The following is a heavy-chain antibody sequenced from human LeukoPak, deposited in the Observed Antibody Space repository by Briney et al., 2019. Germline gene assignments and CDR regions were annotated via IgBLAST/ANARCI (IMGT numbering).Heavy chain of an antibody. J-gene: IGHJ6*02. CDR1: GGSISSYY. CDR2: IYTSGST. V-gene: IGHV4-4*07. CDR3: ARDREVKAYRYYYGMDV. D-gene: IGHD2-21*01. Sequence: SETLPLTCTVSGGSISSYYWSWIRQPAGKGLEWIGRIYTSGSTNYNPSLKSRVTMSVDTSKNQFSLKLSSVTAADTAVYYCARDREVKAYRYYYGMDVWGQGTTVTVSS.